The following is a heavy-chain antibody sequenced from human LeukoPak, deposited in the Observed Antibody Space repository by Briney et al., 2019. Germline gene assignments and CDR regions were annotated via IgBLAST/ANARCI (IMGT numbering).Heavy chain of an antibody. CDR1: DYSISSGYY. V-gene: IGHV4-38-2*01. D-gene: IGHD4-17*01. J-gene: IGHJ2*01. CDR2: IYHSGST. CDR3: ARTYGDFDFWYFAV. Sequence: PSETLSLTCAVSDYSISSGYYWGWIRQPPGKGLEWIGSIYHSGSTYYNPSLKSRVTISVDTSKNQFSLKLSSVTAADTAVYYCARTYGDFDFWYFAVWGRGTLVTVS.